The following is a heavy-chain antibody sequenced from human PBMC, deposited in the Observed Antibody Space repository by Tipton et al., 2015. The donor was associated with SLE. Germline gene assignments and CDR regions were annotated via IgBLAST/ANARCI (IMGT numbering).Heavy chain of an antibody. CDR2: INHSGST. D-gene: IGHD4-17*01. V-gene: IGHV4-34*01. J-gene: IGHJ3*02. CDR1: GGSFSDYY. CDR3: ARYGDDAFDI. Sequence: TLSLTCAVYGGSFSDYYWTWIRQPPGKGLEWIGEINHSGSTNYNPSLKSRVTISVDTSKNQFSLKLSSVTAADTAMYYCARYGDDAFDIWGQGTMVTVSS.